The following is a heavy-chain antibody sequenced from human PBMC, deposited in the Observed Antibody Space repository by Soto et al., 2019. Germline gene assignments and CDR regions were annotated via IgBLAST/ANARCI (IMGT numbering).Heavy chain of an antibody. CDR1: GFTFSSYS. CDR2: VSGSGGSA. D-gene: IGHD6-13*01. CDR3: AQKAGNWYPPAGDY. V-gene: IGHV3-23*01. J-gene: IGHJ4*02. Sequence: EVQLLESGGGLVQPGGSLRLSCAASGFTFSSYSMTWVRQAPGKGLEWVSAVSGSGGSAYYADSVKGRFTISRDNSKNTLYLQMNSLRAEDTAVYYCAQKAGNWYPPAGDYWGQGTLVTVSS.